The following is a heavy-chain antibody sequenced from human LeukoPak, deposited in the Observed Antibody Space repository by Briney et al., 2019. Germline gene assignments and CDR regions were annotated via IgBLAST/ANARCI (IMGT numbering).Heavy chain of an antibody. CDR1: GYTFTGYY. Sequence: ASVKVSCKASGYTFTGYYMHWVRQAPGQGLEWMGWINPNSGGTNYAQKFQGRVTMTRDTSISTAYMELSRLRSDDTAVYYCARGGDGSGWFWPHHVDYWGQGTLVTVSS. CDR3: ARGGDGSGWFWPHHVDY. D-gene: IGHD6-19*01. CDR2: INPNSGGT. V-gene: IGHV1-2*02. J-gene: IGHJ4*02.